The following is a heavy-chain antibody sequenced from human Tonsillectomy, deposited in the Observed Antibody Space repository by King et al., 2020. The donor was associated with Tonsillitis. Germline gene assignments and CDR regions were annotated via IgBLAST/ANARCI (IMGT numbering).Heavy chain of an antibody. CDR2: IRYDGSNK. Sequence: QLVQSGGGVVQPGGSLRLSCAASGFTFSSYGMHWVRQAPGKGLEWVAFIRYDGSNKYYADSVKGRFTISRDNSKKTLYLQMNSLRAEDTAVYYCAKDGRGARTVLIYYYYGMDVCGQGTTVTVSS. CDR1: GFTFSSYG. CDR3: AKDGRGARTVLIYYYYGMDV. D-gene: IGHD4/OR15-4a*01. J-gene: IGHJ6*02. V-gene: IGHV3-30*02.